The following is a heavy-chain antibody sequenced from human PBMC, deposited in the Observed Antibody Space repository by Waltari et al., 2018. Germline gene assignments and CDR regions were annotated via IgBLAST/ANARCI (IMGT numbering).Heavy chain of an antibody. Sequence: EVQLVESGGGLVKPGGSLRLSCAASGFTFSSYSMNWVRQAPGKGLEWVSSISSSSSYIYYADSAKGRFTISRDNAKNSLYLQMNSLRAEDTAVYYCARAKIAAAGSVYWGQGTLVTVSS. CDR2: ISSSSSYI. D-gene: IGHD6-13*01. CDR1: GFTFSSYS. J-gene: IGHJ4*02. V-gene: IGHV3-21*01. CDR3: ARAKIAAAGSVY.